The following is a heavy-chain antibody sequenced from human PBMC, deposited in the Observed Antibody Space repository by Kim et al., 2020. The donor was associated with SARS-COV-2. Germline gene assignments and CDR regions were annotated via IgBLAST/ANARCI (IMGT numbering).Heavy chain of an antibody. Sequence: RFQGRVTITWDTSESTAYMDLSSLRSEDTAVYYCARAGYSYGYEVYYFDYWGQGTLVTVSS. J-gene: IGHJ4*02. D-gene: IGHD5-18*01. CDR3: ARAGYSYGYEVYYFDY. V-gene: IGHV1-3*01.